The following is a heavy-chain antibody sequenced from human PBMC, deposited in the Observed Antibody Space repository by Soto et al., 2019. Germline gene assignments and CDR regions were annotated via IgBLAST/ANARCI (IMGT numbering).Heavy chain of an antibody. CDR3: AKVLSKNYYYPFDF. CDR2: ISGGSSVT. D-gene: IGHD3-10*01. V-gene: IGHV3-23*01. J-gene: IGHJ4*02. Sequence: PGGSLKLSCAASGVTFSSYSMAWVRQAPGKGLEWVSTISGGSSVTYYGDSVKGLFTISRDNAKKTLFLQLNRLSAEDTATYYCAKVLSKNYYYPFDFWGQGTQVTLSS. CDR1: GVTFSSYS.